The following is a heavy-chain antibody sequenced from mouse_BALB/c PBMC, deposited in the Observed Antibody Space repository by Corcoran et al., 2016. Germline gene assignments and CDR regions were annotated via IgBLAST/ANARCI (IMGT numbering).Heavy chain of an antibody. Sequence: EVQLQQSGAELVKPGASVKLSCTASGFNIKDPYMHWVKQRPEQGLEWIGRIDPANGNTKYDPKFQGKATITADTSSNTAYLQLSSLTSEDTAVYYCARSGAWFAYWGQGTLVTVSA. CDR3: ARSGAWFAY. CDR1: GFNIKDPY. CDR2: IDPANGNT. V-gene: IGHV14-3*02. J-gene: IGHJ3*01.